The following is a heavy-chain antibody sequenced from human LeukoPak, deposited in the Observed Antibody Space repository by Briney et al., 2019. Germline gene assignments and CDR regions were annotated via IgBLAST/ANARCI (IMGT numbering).Heavy chain of an antibody. D-gene: IGHD6-19*01. CDR3: ARDASAGTPEYFQH. CDR1: GGTFSSDA. J-gene: IGHJ1*01. Sequence: SVKVSCKASGGTFSSDAISWVRQAPGQGLEWMGRIIPIFGIANYAQKFQGRVTITADKSTSTAYMELSSLRSEDTAVYYCARDASAGTPEYFQHWGQGTLVTVSS. CDR2: IIPIFGIA. V-gene: IGHV1-69*04.